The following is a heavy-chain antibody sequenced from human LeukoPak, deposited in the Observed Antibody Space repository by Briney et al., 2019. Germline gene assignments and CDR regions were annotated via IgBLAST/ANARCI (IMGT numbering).Heavy chain of an antibody. CDR1: GFTFSSYA. V-gene: IGHV3-30-3*01. Sequence: PGRSLRLSCAASGFTFSSYAMHWVRQAPGKGLEWVAVISYDGSNKYYADSVKGRFTISRDNSKNTLYLQMNSLRAEDTAVYYCARGQELLTGGYFDYWGQGALVTVSS. D-gene: IGHD1-26*01. CDR2: ISYDGSNK. J-gene: IGHJ4*02. CDR3: ARGQELLTGGYFDY.